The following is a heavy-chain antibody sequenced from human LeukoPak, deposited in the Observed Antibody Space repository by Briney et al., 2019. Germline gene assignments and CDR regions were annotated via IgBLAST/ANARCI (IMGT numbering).Heavy chain of an antibody. V-gene: IGHV1-2*02. D-gene: IGHD5-24*01. J-gene: IGHJ4*02. CDR2: INPNSGGT. CDR3: ARDKKMASPYYFDC. Sequence: ASVKVSDTASGYTFTGYYIHWVRQAPGQGLEWMAWINPNSGGTNFAQKFQGRLTMTRDTSISTAYMELSRLRSDDTAVYYCARDKKMASPYYFDCWGQGTLVTVSS. CDR1: GYTFTGYY.